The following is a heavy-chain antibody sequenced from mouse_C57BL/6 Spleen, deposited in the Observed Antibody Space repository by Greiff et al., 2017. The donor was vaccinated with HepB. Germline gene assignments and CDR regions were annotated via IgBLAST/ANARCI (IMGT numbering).Heavy chain of an antibody. V-gene: IGHV1-61*01. CDR2: IYPSDSET. CDR1: GYTFTSYW. Sequence: QVQLQQSGAELVRPGSSVKLSCKASGYTFTSYWMDWVKQRPGQGLEWIGNIYPSDSETHYNQKFKDKATLTVDKSSSTAYMQLSSLTSEDSAVYYCARSLYGSHYFDYWGQGTTLTVSS. D-gene: IGHD1-1*01. CDR3: ARSLYGSHYFDY. J-gene: IGHJ2*01.